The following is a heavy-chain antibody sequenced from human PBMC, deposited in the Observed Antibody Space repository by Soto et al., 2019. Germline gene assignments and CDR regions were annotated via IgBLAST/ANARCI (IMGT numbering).Heavy chain of an antibody. CDR2: ISYDGSNK. J-gene: IGHJ4*02. CDR1: GFTFSSYA. D-gene: IGHD2-8*01. CDR3: ARGFVVGMLPGYYFDY. V-gene: IGHV3-30-3*01. Sequence: GGSLRLSCAASGFTFSSYAMHWVHQAPGKGLEWVAVISYDGSNKYYADSVKGRFTISRDNSKNTLYLQMNSLRAEDTAVYYCARGFVVGMLPGYYFDYWGQGTLVTVSS.